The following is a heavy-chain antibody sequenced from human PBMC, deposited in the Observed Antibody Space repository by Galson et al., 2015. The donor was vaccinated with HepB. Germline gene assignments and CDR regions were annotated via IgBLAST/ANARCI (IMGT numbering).Heavy chain of an antibody. J-gene: IGHJ5*02. CDR3: AKSPEGEYQLPYP. CDR2: ISYDGSNK. V-gene: IGHV3-30*18. CDR1: GFTFSSYG. D-gene: IGHD2-2*01. Sequence: SLRLSCAASGFTFSSYGMHWVRQAPGKGLEWVAVISYDGSNKYYADSVKGRFTISRDNSKNTLYLQMNSLRAEDTAVYYCAKSPEGEYQLPYPWGQGTLVTVFS.